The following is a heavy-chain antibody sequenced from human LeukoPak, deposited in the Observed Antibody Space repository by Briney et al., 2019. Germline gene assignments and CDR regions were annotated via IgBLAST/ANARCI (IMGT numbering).Heavy chain of an antibody. J-gene: IGHJ3*02. Sequence: PGGSLRLSCAASGFTFSSYSMNWVRQAPGKGLEWVSSISSSSSYIYYADSVKGRFTISRDNAKNSLYLQMNSLRAEDTAVYYCARDRETYYYDSSGAFDIWGQGTMVTVSS. CDR2: ISSSSSYI. V-gene: IGHV3-21*01. CDR3: ARDRETYYYDSSGAFDI. D-gene: IGHD3-22*01. CDR1: GFTFSSYS.